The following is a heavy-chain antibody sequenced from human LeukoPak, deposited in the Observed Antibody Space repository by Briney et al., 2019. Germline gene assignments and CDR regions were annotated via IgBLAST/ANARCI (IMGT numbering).Heavy chain of an antibody. D-gene: IGHD4-23*01. J-gene: IGHJ4*02. CDR2: IYSGGSI. CDR1: GFSVSSDY. Sequence: GGSLRLSCAGSGFSVSSDYMSWVRQAPGKGLEWVSVIYSGGSIYYADSVKGRFTISRDNSKNTLYLQMNSLRAEDTAVYYCARGGTPRLRWYFDYWGQGTLVTVSS. CDR3: ARGGTPRLRWYFDY. V-gene: IGHV3-66*01.